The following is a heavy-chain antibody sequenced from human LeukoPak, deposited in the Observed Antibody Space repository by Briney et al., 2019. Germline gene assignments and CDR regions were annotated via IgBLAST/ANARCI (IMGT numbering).Heavy chain of an antibody. V-gene: IGHV4-34*01. CDR1: GGSFSGYY. D-gene: IGHD3-9*01. CDR3: ARAPYYDILTGYFRRGNYFDY. Sequence: SETLSLTCAVYGGSFSGYYWTWIRQPPGKGPEWIGEINHGGSPNYNPSLKSRVTISVDTSKNQFSLKLNSVTAADTAVFYCARAPYYDILTGYFRRGNYFDYWGQGTLVTVSS. J-gene: IGHJ4*02. CDR2: INHGGSP.